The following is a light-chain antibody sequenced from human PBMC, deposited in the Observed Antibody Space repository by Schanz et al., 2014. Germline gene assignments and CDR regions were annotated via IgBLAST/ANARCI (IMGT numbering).Light chain of an antibody. Sequence: DIQMTQSPSTLSASVGDRVTLTCRASQSISSWLAWYQQKPGKAPELLIYDASSLESGVPSRFSGSESGTEFTLTINSLQPDDFATYYCQHRTFGQGTKLEIK. V-gene: IGKV1-5*01. CDR2: DAS. J-gene: IGKJ2*01. CDR1: QSISSW. CDR3: QHRT.